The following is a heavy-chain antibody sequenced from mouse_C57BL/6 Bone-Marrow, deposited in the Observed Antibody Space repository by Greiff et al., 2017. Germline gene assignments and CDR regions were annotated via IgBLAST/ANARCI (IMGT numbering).Heavy chain of an antibody. CDR1: GFNIKDDY. CDR3: TSTYYFDY. J-gene: IGHJ2*01. V-gene: IGHV14-4*01. D-gene: IGHD1-1*01. CDR2: IDPENGDT. Sequence: EVQLQQSGAELVRPGASVKLSCTASGFNIKDDYMHWVKQRPEQGLEWIGWIDPENGDTEYASKFQGKATITADTSSNTAYLQLSSLTSEDTAVYYGTSTYYFDYWGQGTTLTVSS.